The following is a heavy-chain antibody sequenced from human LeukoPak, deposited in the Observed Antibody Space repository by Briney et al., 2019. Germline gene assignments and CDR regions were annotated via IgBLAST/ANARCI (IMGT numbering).Heavy chain of an antibody. J-gene: IGHJ4*02. CDR2: IYYSGST. D-gene: IGHD3-22*01. Sequence: PSETLSLTCTVSGGSISSRSYYWGWIRQPPGKGLEWIGSIYYSGSTYYNPSLQSRVTISVDTSKNQFSLKLNSVTAADTAVYYCARDLSVSDSSGYPDLRDWGQGTLVTVSS. CDR1: GGSISSRSYY. V-gene: IGHV4-39*02. CDR3: ARDLSVSDSSGYPDLRD.